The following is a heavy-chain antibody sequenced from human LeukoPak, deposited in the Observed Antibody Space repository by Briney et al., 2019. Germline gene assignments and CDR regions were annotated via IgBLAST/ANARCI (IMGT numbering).Heavy chain of an antibody. V-gene: IGHV4-61*01. J-gene: IGHJ4*02. CDR3: ARVGRWLQFARFDY. CDR1: GGSISSGSYY. D-gene: IGHD5-24*01. CDR2: IYYSGST. Sequence: PSQTLSLTCTVSGGSISSGSYYWSWIRQPPGKGLEWIGYIYYSGSTNYNPSLKSRVTISVDTSKNQFSLKLSSVTAADTAVYYCARVGRWLQFARFDYWGQGTLVTVSS.